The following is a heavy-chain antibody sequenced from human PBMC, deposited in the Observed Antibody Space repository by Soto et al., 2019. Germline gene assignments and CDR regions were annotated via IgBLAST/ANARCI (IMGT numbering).Heavy chain of an antibody. CDR3: AREGGWLRYYFDY. J-gene: IGHJ4*02. CDR1: GFTFSSYW. Sequence: EVQLVESGGGSVQPGGSLRLSCAASGFTFSSYWMHWVRQAPGKGLVWVSRINSDGSSTSYADSVKGRFTISRDNAKNTLYLQMNSLRAEDTAVYYCAREGGWLRYYFDYWGQGTLVTVSS. CDR2: INSDGSST. D-gene: IGHD3-22*01. V-gene: IGHV3-74*01.